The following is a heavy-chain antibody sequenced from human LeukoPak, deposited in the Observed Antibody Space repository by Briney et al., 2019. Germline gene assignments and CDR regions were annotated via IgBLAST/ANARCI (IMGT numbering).Heavy chain of an antibody. V-gene: IGHV1-2*02. CDR1: GYTFTGYY. CDR3: ARVPRRAGRDGDY. CDR2: INPNSGGT. Sequence: GASVKVSCKASGYTFTGYYMHWVRQAPGQGLEWMGWINPNSGGTDYAQKFQGRVTMTRDTSISTAYMELSRLRSDDTAVYYCARVPRRAGRDGDYWGQGTLVTVSS. J-gene: IGHJ4*02. D-gene: IGHD2-15*01.